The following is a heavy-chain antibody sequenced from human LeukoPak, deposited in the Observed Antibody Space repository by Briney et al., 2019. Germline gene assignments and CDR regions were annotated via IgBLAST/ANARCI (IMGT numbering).Heavy chain of an antibody. Sequence: PSETLSLTCAVSGGSISISNSNWWSWVRQPPGKGLEWIGEIYHSGSTNYSPSLKSRVTISVDKSKNQFSLKLSSVTAADTAVYYCARDLHGGNSFTSDWYFDLWGRGTLVTVSS. CDR1: GGSISISNSNW. CDR2: IYHSGST. V-gene: IGHV4-4*02. D-gene: IGHD4-23*01. J-gene: IGHJ2*01. CDR3: ARDLHGGNSFTSDWYFDL.